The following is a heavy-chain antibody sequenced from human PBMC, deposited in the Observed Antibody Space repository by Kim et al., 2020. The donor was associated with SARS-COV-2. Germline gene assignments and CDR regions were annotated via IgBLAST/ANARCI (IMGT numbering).Heavy chain of an antibody. CDR1: GGSISSYY. J-gene: IGHJ4*02. CDR3: ARSDPLRWLAHDY. Sequence: SETLSLTCTVSGGSISSYYWSWIRQPPGKGLEWIGYIYYSGSTNYNPSLKSRVTISVDTSKNQFSLKLSSVTAADTAVYYCARSDPLRWLAHDYWGQGTLVTVSS. CDR2: IYYSGST. D-gene: IGHD6-19*01. V-gene: IGHV4-59*13.